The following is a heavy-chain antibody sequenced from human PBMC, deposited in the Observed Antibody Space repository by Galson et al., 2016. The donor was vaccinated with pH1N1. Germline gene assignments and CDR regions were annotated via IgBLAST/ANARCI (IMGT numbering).Heavy chain of an antibody. Sequence: SVKVSCKASGYTLTSYDINWVRQATGQGLEWMGWMNPNNGNADYAPKFQGRVTLTRNASINTAYMELSSLTSEDTAVDYCARGPVYGYFDLWGRGTPVIVSS. CDR2: MNPNNGNA. CDR1: GYTLTSYD. CDR3: ARGPVYGYFDL. V-gene: IGHV1-8*01. J-gene: IGHJ2*01.